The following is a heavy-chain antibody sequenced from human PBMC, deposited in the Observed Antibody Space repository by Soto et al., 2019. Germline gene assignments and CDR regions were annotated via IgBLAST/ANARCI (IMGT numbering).Heavy chain of an antibody. CDR2: ISAYNGNT. Sequence: ASVKVSCKASGYTFTSYGISWLRQAPGQGLEWMGWISAYNGNTNYAQKFQGRVTMTTDTSTSTAYMELRSLRSDDTAVYYCARDRRPSTVTPPTTWGQGTLVTVSS. D-gene: IGHD4-17*01. V-gene: IGHV1-18*01. CDR1: GYTFTSYG. J-gene: IGHJ4*02. CDR3: ARDRRPSTVTPPTT.